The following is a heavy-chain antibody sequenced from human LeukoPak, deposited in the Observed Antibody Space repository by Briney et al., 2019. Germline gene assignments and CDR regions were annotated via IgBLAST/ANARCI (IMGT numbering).Heavy chain of an antibody. D-gene: IGHD3-16*01. Sequence: GGSLRLSCAASGNYWMHWVRQVPGKGLVWVSHINSDGSWTSYADSVKGRFTISRDNAKNSLYLQMSSLRAEDTAVYFCARGGGLDVWGQGATVTVSS. V-gene: IGHV3-74*01. CDR3: ARGGGLDV. CDR1: GNYW. J-gene: IGHJ6*02. CDR2: INSDGSWT.